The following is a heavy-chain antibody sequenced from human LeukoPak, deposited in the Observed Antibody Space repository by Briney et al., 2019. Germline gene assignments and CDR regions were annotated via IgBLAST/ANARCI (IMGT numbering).Heavy chain of an antibody. CDR1: GGSFCGYY. CDR3: ARGVQYYYDSSGYHQYFDY. V-gene: IGHV4-34*01. Sequence: SETLSLTCAVYGGSFCGYYWSWLRPPPGKGLEWIGEINHSGSTNYNPSLKRRVTISVDTSKNQSSLKLSSVTAADTAVYYCARGVQYYYDSSGYHQYFDYWGQATLVTVSS. CDR2: INHSGST. J-gene: IGHJ4*02. D-gene: IGHD3-22*01.